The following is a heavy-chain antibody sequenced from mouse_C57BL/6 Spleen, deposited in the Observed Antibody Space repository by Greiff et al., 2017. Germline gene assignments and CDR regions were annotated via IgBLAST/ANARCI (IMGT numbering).Heavy chain of an antibody. D-gene: IGHD2-3*01. CDR2: IYPGDGDT. CDR1: GYAFSSSW. V-gene: IGHV1-82*01. Sequence: QVQLKESGPELVKPGASVKISCKASGYAFSSSWMNWVKQRPGQGLEWIGRIYPGDGDTNYNGKFKGKATLTADKSSSTAYMQRSSLTSEDSAVYFCARGYDGYYADDWGQGTTLTVSS. J-gene: IGHJ2*01. CDR3: ARGYDGYYADD.